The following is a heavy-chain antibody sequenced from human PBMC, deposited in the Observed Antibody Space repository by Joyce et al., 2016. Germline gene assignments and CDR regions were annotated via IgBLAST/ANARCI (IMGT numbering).Heavy chain of an antibody. CDR1: EFTFSIYA. CDR2: ISYDGSNK. D-gene: IGHD3-10*01. J-gene: IGHJ6*02. CDR3: ARRGGDFYYYDMDV. V-gene: IGHV3-30*04. Sequence: QVQLVESGGGVVQPGRSLRLSCEASEFTFSIYAMHWVRQAPGKGLEWGDFISYDGSNKYYADSVKGRFTISRDNSKDTLYLQMDGLRTEDTAVYYCARRGGDFYYYDMDVWGQGTTVTVSS.